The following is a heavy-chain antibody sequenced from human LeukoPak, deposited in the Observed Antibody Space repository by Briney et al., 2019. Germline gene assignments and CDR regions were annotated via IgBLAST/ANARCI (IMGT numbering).Heavy chain of an antibody. D-gene: IGHD2-15*01. CDR1: GGSISSHY. CDR2: ISNSGST. Sequence: SETLSLTCTVSGGSISSHYWTWTRQSPVKGLEWIGDISNSGSTSYNPSLKSRVTISIDTSKNQFSLKLSSVTAADTAVYYCGRDALVGYFSYYYMDVWGKGTTVTVSS. CDR3: GRDALVGYFSYYYMDV. J-gene: IGHJ6*03. V-gene: IGHV4-59*11.